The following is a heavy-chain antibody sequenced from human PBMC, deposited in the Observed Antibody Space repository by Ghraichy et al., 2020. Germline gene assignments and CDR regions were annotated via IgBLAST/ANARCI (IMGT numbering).Heavy chain of an antibody. CDR2: ISGSGDST. J-gene: IGHJ6*03. V-gene: IGHV3-23*01. CDR1: GFTFSSYA. D-gene: IGHD6-19*01. Sequence: GESLRLSCAGSGFTFSSYAMSWVRQAPGKGLEWVSGISGSGDSTYYADSVKGRFTISRDNSKDNLFLQMNSLRGEDTAVYYCVKKPFIEVNGYMDVWGRGTSVTVS. CDR3: VKKPFIEVNGYMDV.